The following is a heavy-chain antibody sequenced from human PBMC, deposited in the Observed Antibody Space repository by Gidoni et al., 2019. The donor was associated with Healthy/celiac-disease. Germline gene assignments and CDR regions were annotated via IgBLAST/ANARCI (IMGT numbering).Heavy chain of an antibody. CDR2: INAGNGNT. CDR1: GSTFTSYA. J-gene: IGHJ4*02. D-gene: IGHD1-26*01. Sequence: QVQLVQSGAEVKKPGASVKVSCKASGSTFTSYAMHWVRQAPGQRLEWMGWINAGNGNTKYSQKFQGRVTITRDTSASTAYMELSSLRSEDTAVYYCARAPIVGATIWEVLDYWGQGTLVTVSS. CDR3: ARAPIVGATIWEVLDY. V-gene: IGHV1-3*01.